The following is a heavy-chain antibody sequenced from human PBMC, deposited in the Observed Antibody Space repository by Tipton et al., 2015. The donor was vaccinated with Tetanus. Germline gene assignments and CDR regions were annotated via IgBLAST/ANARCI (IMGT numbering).Heavy chain of an antibody. V-gene: IGHV3-30-3*01. D-gene: IGHD1-26*01. J-gene: IGHJ6*03. CDR1: GSTFSSYA. Sequence: SLRLSCAASGSTFSSYAMHWVRQAPGKGLEWVAVISYDGSNKYYADSVKGRFTLSRDNSKNTLYLQMNSLRAEDTAVYYCARDRGGSSRRYYYYYMDVRGKGTTVTVSS. CDR3: ARDRGGSSRRYYYYYMDV. CDR2: ISYDGSNK.